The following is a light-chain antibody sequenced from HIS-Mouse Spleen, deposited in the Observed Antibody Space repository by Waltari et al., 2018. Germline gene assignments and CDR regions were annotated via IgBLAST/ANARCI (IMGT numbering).Light chain of an antibody. CDR1: KLGAQY. V-gene: IGLV3-1*01. CDR3: QAWDSSTVV. CDR2: QDS. J-gene: IGLJ2*01. Sequence: SYALPQPPSVSVSPGPTASITCSGDKLGAQYACWYQHKPGQSPVLGIYQDSKRPSGIPERFSGSNSGNTATLTISGTQAMDEADYYCQAWDSSTVVFGGGTKLTVL.